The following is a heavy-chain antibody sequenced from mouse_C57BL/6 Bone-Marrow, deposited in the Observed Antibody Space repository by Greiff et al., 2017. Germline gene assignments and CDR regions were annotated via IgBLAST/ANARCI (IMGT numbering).Heavy chain of an antibody. CDR2: ISYDGSN. D-gene: IGHD1-1*01. CDR3: AREGLLRGFAY. J-gene: IGHJ3*01. Sequence: ESGPGLVKPSQSLSLTCSVTGYSITSGYYWNWIRQFPGNKLEWMGYISYDGSNNYNPSLKNRISITRDTSKNQFFLKLTSVTTEDTATYYCAREGLLRGFAYWGQGTLVTVSA. V-gene: IGHV3-6*01. CDR1: GYSITSGYY.